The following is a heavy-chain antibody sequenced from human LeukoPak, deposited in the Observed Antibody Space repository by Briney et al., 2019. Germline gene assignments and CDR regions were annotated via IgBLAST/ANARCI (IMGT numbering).Heavy chain of an antibody. J-gene: IGHJ6*02. CDR2: ISYDGSNK. Sequence: GSLRLSCAASGFTFIGYAMYWVRQAPGKGLEWVAVISYDGSNKYYADSVKGRFTISRDNSKNTLYLQMNSLRAEDTAVYYCARDKDSGHYYYYGMDVWGQGTTVIVSS. D-gene: IGHD3-10*01. CDR3: ARDKDSGHYYYYGMDV. CDR1: GFTFIGYA. V-gene: IGHV3-30*04.